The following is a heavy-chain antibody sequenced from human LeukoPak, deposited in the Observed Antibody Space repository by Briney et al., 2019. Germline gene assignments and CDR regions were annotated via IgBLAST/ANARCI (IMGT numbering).Heavy chain of an antibody. V-gene: IGHV4-59*08. D-gene: IGHD6-19*01. CDR2: IYYSGST. CDR3: ATYPKSYSSGWTALDF. CDR1: GGSISGYY. J-gene: IGHJ3*01. Sequence: KPSETLSLTCTVSGGSISGYYWSWIRQPPGKGLEWIGFIYYSGSTNCNPSLKSRVTISVDTSKNQFSLKLSSVTAADTAVYYCATYPKSYSSGWTALDFWGQGTMVTVFS.